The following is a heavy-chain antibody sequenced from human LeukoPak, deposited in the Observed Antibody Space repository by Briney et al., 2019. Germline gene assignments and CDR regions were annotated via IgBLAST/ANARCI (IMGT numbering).Heavy chain of an antibody. V-gene: IGHV3-23*01. J-gene: IGHJ5*02. Sequence: GGSLRLSCAASGFTVSTNYMNWVRQAPGKGLEWVSAISGSGDKTYYADSVKGRFTISRDNSKNTLYLQMNSLRAEDTAVYYCAKDYGDYTLPRHNWFDPWGQGTLVTVSS. CDR2: ISGSGDKT. CDR3: AKDYGDYTLPRHNWFDP. CDR1: GFTVSTNY. D-gene: IGHD4-17*01.